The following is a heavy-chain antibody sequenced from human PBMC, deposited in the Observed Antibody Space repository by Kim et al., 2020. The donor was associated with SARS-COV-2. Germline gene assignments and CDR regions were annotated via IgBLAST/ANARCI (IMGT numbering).Heavy chain of an antibody. D-gene: IGHD3-9*01. CDR2: IKADGSEK. V-gene: IGHV3-7*03. CDR1: GFGFSDFW. Sequence: GGSLRLSCAASGFGFSDFWMSWVRQAPEKGLEWVANIKADGSEKYYAASVGGRFSASRDNVKNSLYLQMNSLRVDDTAVYYCARAYDVLGGAFDILGQGT. J-gene: IGHJ3*02. CDR3: ARAYDVLGGAFDI.